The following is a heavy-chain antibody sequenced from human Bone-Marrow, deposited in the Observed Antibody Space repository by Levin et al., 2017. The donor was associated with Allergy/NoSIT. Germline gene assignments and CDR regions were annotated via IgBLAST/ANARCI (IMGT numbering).Heavy chain of an antibody. D-gene: IGHD3-3*01. Sequence: PGGSLRLSCAAYGFRFDDYTMHWVRQSPGKGLEWVAIISWNSDSAGYGDSVKGRFTISRDNAKNSLHLEMNSLRSEDTGVYYCVKDQSAHDYNGMDVWGQGTTVTV. CDR2: ISWNSDSA. V-gene: IGHV3-9*01. J-gene: IGHJ6*02. CDR3: VKDQSAHDYNGMDV. CDR1: GFRFDDYT.